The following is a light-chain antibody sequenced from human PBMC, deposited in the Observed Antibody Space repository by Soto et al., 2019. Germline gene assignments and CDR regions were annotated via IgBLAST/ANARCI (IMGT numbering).Light chain of an antibody. Sequence: QPVLTQPASVSGSPGQSITISCTATSSDIGAYNYVSWYQQHPGKAPKLMIYEVSNRPSGVSDRFSGSKSGNTASLTISGLQAEDEADYYCSSHASSSTVFGGGTKLTVL. CDR3: SSHASSSTV. CDR1: SSDIGAYNY. V-gene: IGLV2-14*01. J-gene: IGLJ2*01. CDR2: EVS.